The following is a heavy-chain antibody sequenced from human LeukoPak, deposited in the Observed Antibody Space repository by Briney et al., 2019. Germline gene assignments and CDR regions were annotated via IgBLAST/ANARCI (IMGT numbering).Heavy chain of an antibody. CDR3: ARDLHYGDYIRNWYFDL. Sequence: SETLSLTCTVSSGSIRSGSYFWSWIRQHPGKGLEWIGNIFYSGRTDYNPSLKSRLTISVDTSKSQFSLKLTSVTAADTAEYFCARDLHYGDYIRNWYFDLWGRGTLVTVSS. J-gene: IGHJ2*01. V-gene: IGHV4-31*03. CDR1: SGSIRSGSYF. D-gene: IGHD4-17*01. CDR2: IFYSGRT.